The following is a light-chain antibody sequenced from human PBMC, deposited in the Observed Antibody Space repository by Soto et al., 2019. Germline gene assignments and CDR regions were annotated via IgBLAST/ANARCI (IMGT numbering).Light chain of an antibody. CDR3: RSYSCSPSVF. CDR1: SSDVADYHY. CDR2: GVT. J-gene: IGLJ2*01. Sequence: QSALTQPPSASGSPGQSVTISCTRTSSDVADYHYVSWYQQHPGKAPKLMISGVTKRPSGVPDRFSGSKSGNTASLTVSGLQAWDEAAYYCRSYSCSPSVFFCGGTKLSVL. V-gene: IGLV2-8*01.